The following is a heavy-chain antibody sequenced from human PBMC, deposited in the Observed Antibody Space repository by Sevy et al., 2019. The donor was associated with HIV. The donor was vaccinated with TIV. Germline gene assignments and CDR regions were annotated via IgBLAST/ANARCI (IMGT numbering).Heavy chain of an antibody. J-gene: IGHJ6*02. CDR1: GFTVSSNY. Sequence: GGSLRLSCAASGFTVSSNYMSWVRQAPGEGLEWVSVIYSGGSTYYADSVKGRFTISRDNSKNTLYLQMNSLRAEDTAVYYCARDRAGRLNYYYYGMDVWGQGTTVTVSS. CDR3: ARDRAGRLNYYYYGMDV. V-gene: IGHV3-53*01. CDR2: IYSGGST.